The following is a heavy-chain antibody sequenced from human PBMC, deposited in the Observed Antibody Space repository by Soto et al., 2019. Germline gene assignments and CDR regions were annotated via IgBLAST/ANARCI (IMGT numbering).Heavy chain of an antibody. D-gene: IGHD2-2*01. J-gene: IGHJ2*01. Sequence: QVQLQESGPGLVKPSQTLSLTCTVSGGSIGSGDYYWSWIRQPPGKGLEWIGYISYSGTTYYSPSLIRRVTISVDTSKNQFSLMLSSVTAADTAVYSCARAKSDIVLRPAPNYWYFDLWGRGTLVTVSS. V-gene: IGHV4-30-4*01. CDR2: ISYSGTT. CDR3: ARAKSDIVLRPAPNYWYFDL. CDR1: GGSIGSGDYY.